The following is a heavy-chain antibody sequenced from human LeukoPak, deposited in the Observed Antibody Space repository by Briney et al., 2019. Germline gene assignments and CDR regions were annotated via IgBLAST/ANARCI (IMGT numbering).Heavy chain of an antibody. CDR1: GFTVSSNY. CDR2: IYSGGST. J-gene: IGHJ4*02. D-gene: IGHD2-21*02. CDR3: ASLYCGGDCYYDY. V-gene: IGHV3-53*04. Sequence: GGSLRLSCAASGFTVSSNYMSWVRQAPGKGLGWVSVIYSGGSTYYADSVKGRFTISRHNSKNTLYLQMNSLRAEDTAVYYCASLYCGGDCYYDYWGQGTLVTVSS.